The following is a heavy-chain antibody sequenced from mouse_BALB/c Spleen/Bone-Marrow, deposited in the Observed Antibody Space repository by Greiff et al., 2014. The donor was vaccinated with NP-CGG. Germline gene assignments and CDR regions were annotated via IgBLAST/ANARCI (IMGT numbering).Heavy chain of an antibody. Sequence: DVQLVESGGGLVQPGGSLKLSCATSGFTFSDYYMYWVRQTPVKRLEWVAYISNGGGSTYYPDTVKGRFTISRDNAKNTLYLQMSRLKSEDTAMYYCARRGWYYAMDYWGQGTSVTVSS. CDR1: GFTFSDYY. CDR3: ARRGWYYAMDY. J-gene: IGHJ4*01. CDR2: ISNGGGST. V-gene: IGHV5-12*02. D-gene: IGHD2-3*01.